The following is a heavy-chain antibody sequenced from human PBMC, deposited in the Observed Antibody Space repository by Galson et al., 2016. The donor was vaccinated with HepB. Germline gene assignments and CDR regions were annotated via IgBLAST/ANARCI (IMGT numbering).Heavy chain of an antibody. J-gene: IGHJ4*02. D-gene: IGHD1-26*01. Sequence: SLRLSCAASGFTFSTTWMNWVRQAPGKRLECVANINPDGDAKYYVESVTGRFTISRDNAKNSLYLQMDTLRVEDTAVYYCRGGASNWGQGTLVTVSS. CDR3: RGGASN. CDR2: INPDGDAK. V-gene: IGHV3-7*01. CDR1: GFTFSTTW.